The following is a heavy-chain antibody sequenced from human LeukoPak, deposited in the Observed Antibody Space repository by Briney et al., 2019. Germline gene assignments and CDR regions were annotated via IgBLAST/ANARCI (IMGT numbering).Heavy chain of an antibody. Sequence: SETLSLTCAVYGGSFSGYYWSWIRQPPGKGLEWIGEINHSGSTNYNPSLKSRVTISVDTSKNQFSLKLSSVTAADTAVYYCARVALYSGYALDYWGQGTPVTVSS. D-gene: IGHD5-12*01. V-gene: IGHV4-34*01. CDR3: ARVALYSGYALDY. CDR1: GGSFSGYY. CDR2: INHSGST. J-gene: IGHJ4*02.